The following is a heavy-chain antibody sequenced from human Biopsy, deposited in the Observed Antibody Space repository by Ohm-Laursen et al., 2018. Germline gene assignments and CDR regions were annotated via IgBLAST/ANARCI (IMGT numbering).Heavy chain of an antibody. D-gene: IGHD3-3*01. CDR3: ARQRAGFWFDP. J-gene: IGHJ5*02. CDR2: IHYSGPT. Sequence: SETLSLTCCVSGGSVSSDIYYWGWIRQPPGKGLEWIGSIHYSGPTFYTPSLKSRVTIAVDTSKNQVSLSLTSVTVAETAVYYCARQRAGFWFDPWGQGALVTVSS. V-gene: IGHV4-39*01. CDR1: GGSVSSDIYY.